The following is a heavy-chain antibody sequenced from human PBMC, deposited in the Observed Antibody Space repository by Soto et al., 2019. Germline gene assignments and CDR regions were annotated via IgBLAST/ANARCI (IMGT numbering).Heavy chain of an antibody. J-gene: IGHJ5*02. D-gene: IGHD6-19*01. Sequence: ASVKVSCKASGGTFSSYTISWVRQAPGQGLEWMGRIIPILGIANYAQKFQGRVTITADKSTSTAYMELSSLRSEDTAVYYCARDVRYSSGSQGFDPWGQGTLVTVSS. CDR1: GGTFSSYT. CDR2: IIPILGIA. V-gene: IGHV1-69*04. CDR3: ARDVRYSSGSQGFDP.